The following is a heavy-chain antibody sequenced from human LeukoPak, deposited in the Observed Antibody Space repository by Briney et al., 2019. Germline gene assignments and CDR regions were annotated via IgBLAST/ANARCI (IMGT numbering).Heavy chain of an antibody. V-gene: IGHV3-53*01. D-gene: IGHD2-2*01. CDR1: GFTVSSNY. Sequence: GGSLRLSCAASGFTVSSNYMSWVRQAPGKGLEWVSVIYSGGGTYYADSVKGRFTISRDNSKNTLYLQMNSLRAEDTAVYYCARDSSSCSTSCYPDHYGMDVWGKGTTVTVSS. CDR3: ARDSSSCSTSCYPDHYGMDV. J-gene: IGHJ6*04. CDR2: IYSGGGT.